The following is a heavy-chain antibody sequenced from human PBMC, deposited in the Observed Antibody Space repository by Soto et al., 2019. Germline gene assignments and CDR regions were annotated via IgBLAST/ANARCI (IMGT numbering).Heavy chain of an antibody. V-gene: IGHV1-46*03. Sequence: ASVEVLLKGSGYTLPRFYIHLGRQGPVQGLEWMGIINPSGGSTSYAQKFQGRVTMTRDTSTSTVYMELSSLRSEDTAVYYCAREYSGYDSGFGIDYWGQGTLVTVSS. D-gene: IGHD5-12*01. J-gene: IGHJ4*02. CDR2: INPSGGST. CDR3: AREYSGYDSGFGIDY. CDR1: GYTLPRFY.